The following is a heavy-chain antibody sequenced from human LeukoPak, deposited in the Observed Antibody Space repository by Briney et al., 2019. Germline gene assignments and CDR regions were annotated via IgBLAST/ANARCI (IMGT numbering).Heavy chain of an antibody. V-gene: IGHV3-64*01. Sequence: PGGSLRPSCVASGFTFSYFSVHWVRQAPGKGLEYVSAVASNGGSTYYANSVQGRFTISRDNAKNTLYLQMNSLRAEDTAVYYCARDGSFTGNSLFDYWGQGTLVTVSS. D-gene: IGHD2-8*02. CDR3: ARDGSFTGNSLFDY. CDR1: GFTFSYFS. J-gene: IGHJ4*02. CDR2: VASNGGST.